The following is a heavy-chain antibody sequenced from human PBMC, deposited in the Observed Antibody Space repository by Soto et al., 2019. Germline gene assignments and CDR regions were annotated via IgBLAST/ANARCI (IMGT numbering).Heavy chain of an antibody. CDR3: ARDLFFSGPTSYY. V-gene: IGHV3-7*03. D-gene: IGHD1-1*01. CDR1: GVTFSSDW. Sequence: PCASLCLGCAASGVTFSSDWMSWVRQAPGKGREWVANIKQDGSEKCYVDSVKGRFTISRDNAENSLYLQMNSVRAEDTAVYYWARDLFFSGPTSYYWDQR. CDR2: IKQDGSEK. J-gene: IGHJ4*02.